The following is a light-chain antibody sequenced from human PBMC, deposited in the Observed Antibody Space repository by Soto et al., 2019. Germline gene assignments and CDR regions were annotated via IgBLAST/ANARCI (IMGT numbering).Light chain of an antibody. V-gene: IGKV3-20*01. CDR1: QSVTSSY. CDR3: QHYGSSLFT. J-gene: IGKJ3*01. Sequence: EIVLTQSPGTLSLSPGERATLSCRASQSVTSSYFAWYQQKPGQAPRLLIYGASSRATGLPDRFSGSGSGTEFTLTISRLEPEDFPVYYCQHYGSSLFTFGPGTKVDIK. CDR2: GAS.